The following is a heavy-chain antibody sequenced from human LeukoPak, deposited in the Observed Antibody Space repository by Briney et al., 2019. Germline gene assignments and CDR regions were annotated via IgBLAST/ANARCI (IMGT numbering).Heavy chain of an antibody. Sequence: GGSLRLSCAASEFTFSSFDMHWVRQPTGQGLEWVSTIGTASDTYYPGSVEGRFTLSRDNAKNSLYLQMNCLTAGDTAVYYCARGPPRGKYYYMDVWGKGTTVTVSS. CDR2: IGTASDT. CDR3: ARGPPRGKYYYMDV. J-gene: IGHJ6*03. CDR1: EFTFSSFD. V-gene: IGHV3-13*01. D-gene: IGHD1-1*01.